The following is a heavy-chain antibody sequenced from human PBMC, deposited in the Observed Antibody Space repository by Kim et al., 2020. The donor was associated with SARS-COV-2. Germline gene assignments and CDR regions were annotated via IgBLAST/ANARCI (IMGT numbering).Heavy chain of an antibody. CDR1: GGSFSGYY. Sequence: SETLSLTCAVYGGSFSGYYWSWIRQPPGKGLEWMGEINHSGSTNSNPSLKIRVTISVDTSKNQFSLKLSSVTAADTAVYYCARGSLLAVAGNYFDYWGQGTLVTVSS. V-gene: IGHV4-34*01. J-gene: IGHJ4*02. CDR3: ARGSLLAVAGNYFDY. D-gene: IGHD6-19*01. CDR2: INHSGST.